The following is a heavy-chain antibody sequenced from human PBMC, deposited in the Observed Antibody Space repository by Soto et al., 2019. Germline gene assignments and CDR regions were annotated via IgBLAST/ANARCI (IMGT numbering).Heavy chain of an antibody. Sequence: PSETLSLTCAVYGGSFSGCYWSWIRQPPGKGLEWIGEINHSGSTNYNPSLKSRVTISVDTSKNQFSLKLSSVTAADTAVYYCAREVLVGIAVAGLYYFDYWGQGTLVTVSS. V-gene: IGHV4-34*01. CDR1: GGSFSGCY. D-gene: IGHD6-19*01. CDR3: AREVLVGIAVAGLYYFDY. J-gene: IGHJ4*02. CDR2: INHSGST.